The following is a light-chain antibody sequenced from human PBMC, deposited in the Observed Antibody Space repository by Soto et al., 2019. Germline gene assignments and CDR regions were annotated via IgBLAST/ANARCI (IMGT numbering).Light chain of an antibody. Sequence: EVVLTQSPATLSLSPGERATLSCRASQSVSRYLAWYQQKPGQAPRLLIYDASNRATGIPARFSGSGSGTDFTLTISSLEPEDFGVYYCQQRSIWPPITFGQGTRVEI. CDR1: QSVSRY. CDR3: QQRSIWPPIT. CDR2: DAS. V-gene: IGKV3-11*01. J-gene: IGKJ5*01.